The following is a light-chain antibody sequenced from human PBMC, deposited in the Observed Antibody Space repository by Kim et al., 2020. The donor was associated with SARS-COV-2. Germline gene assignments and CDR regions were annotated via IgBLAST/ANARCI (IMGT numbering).Light chain of an antibody. Sequence: DIVMTQSPDSLAVSLGERATINCKSSQSVKNMLVWYQHKPGQPPKLLIRWSSDRESGVPDRFSGSGSGTDFTLTISSLQAEDVAVYYCQQYHNLPYTFGQGTKLEIK. V-gene: IGKV4-1*01. CDR2: WSS. CDR1: QSVKNM. J-gene: IGKJ2*01. CDR3: QQYHNLPYT.